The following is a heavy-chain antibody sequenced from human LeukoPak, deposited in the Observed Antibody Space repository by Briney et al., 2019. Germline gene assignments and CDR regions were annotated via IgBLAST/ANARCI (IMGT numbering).Heavy chain of an antibody. J-gene: IGHJ6*03. CDR2: INHSGST. Sequence: LSCAASGFTFSSYAMSWVRQPPGKGLEWIGEINHSGSTNYNPSLKSRVTISVDTSKNQFSLKLSSVTAADTAVYYCARATIEAYCGGDCYSDYYYYYMDVWGKGTTVTVSS. D-gene: IGHD2-21*02. CDR3: ARATIEAYCGGDCYSDYYYYYMDV. CDR1: GFTFSSYA. V-gene: IGHV4-34*01.